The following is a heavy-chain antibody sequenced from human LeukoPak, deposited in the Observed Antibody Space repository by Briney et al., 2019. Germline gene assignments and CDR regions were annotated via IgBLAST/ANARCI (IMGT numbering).Heavy chain of an antibody. V-gene: IGHV3-21*05. D-gene: IGHD5-18*01. Sequence: GGSLRLSCAASGFTFSSYEMNWVRQAPGKGLEWVSYISSSSSYIDYADSVKGRFTISRDNAKSSLYLQMNSLRAEDTAVYYCASLWMVTSMVTDYWGQGTLVTVSS. CDR2: ISSSSSYI. CDR1: GFTFSSYE. J-gene: IGHJ4*02. CDR3: ASLWMVTSMVTDY.